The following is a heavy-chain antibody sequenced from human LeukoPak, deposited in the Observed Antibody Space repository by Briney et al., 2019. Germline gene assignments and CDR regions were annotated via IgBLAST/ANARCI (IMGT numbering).Heavy chain of an antibody. CDR2: IYYSGRT. D-gene: IGHD5-18*01. V-gene: IGHV4-39*07. CDR3: VRDYGGYGSFDY. Sequence: SDTLSLTCTVSGGSISSSSYYWGWLRRPPGKELEWIENIYYSGRTYYNPYLKSQLTISVDTSKNQISLKLSSVTAADTAVYYWVRDYGGYGSFDYWGQGTLITVSS. J-gene: IGHJ4*02. CDR1: GGSISSSSYY.